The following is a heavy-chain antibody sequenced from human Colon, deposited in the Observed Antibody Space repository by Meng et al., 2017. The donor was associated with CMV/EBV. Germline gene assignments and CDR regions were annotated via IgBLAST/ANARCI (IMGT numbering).Heavy chain of an antibody. CDR3: ARALDFWSIPDY. Sequence: GSLRLSCTVSGDSINAGDYWGWIRQPPGKGLEWIGSLYHSGGRYYNPALRSRVTLSVDTSKNQFSLHLASVSAPDTAVYFCARALDFWSIPDYWGQGMLVTVSS. V-gene: IGHV4-38-2*02. CDR1: GDSINAGDY. CDR2: LYHSGGR. D-gene: IGHD3-3*01. J-gene: IGHJ4*02.